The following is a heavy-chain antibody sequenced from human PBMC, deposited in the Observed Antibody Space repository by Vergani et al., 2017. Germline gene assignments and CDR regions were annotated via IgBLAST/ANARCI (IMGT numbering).Heavy chain of an antibody. Sequence: QGQLAQSGAEVKKPVSSVKVSCKASGGTFSSNSISWVRQAPGQGLEWMGRIIPIFGTPSYAQKFQGSVSILAEESTSTAYMELSSLRSEDTTVYYCARSSGYYSYYFDFWGQGTLVTVSS. CDR2: IIPIFGTP. CDR1: GGTFSSNS. D-gene: IGHD3-22*01. J-gene: IGHJ4*02. V-gene: IGHV1-69*13. CDR3: ARSSGYYSYYFDF.